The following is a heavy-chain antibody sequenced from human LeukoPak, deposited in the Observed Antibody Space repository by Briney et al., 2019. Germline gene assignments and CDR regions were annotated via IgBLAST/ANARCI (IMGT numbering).Heavy chain of an antibody. CDR3: AKVLSSGWYYFDY. CDR2: ISWNSGSI. Sequence: GRSLRLSCAASGFAFDDYAMHWVRQAPGKGLEWFSGISWNSGSIGYADSVKGRFTISRDNAKNSLYLQMNSLRAEDTALYYCAKVLSSGWYYFDYWGQGTLVTASS. D-gene: IGHD6-19*01. V-gene: IGHV3-9*01. J-gene: IGHJ4*02. CDR1: GFAFDDYA.